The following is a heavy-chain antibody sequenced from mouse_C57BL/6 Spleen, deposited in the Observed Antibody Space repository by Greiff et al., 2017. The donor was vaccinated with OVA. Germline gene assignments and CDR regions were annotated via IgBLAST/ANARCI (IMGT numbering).Heavy chain of an antibody. J-gene: IGHJ3*01. Sequence: VQLQQPGAELVKPGASVKMSCKASGYTFTSYWITWVKQRPGQGLEWIGDIYPGSGSTNYNEKFKSKATLTVDTSSSTAYMQLSSLTSEDSAVYYCARDGSSPAWFAYWGQGTLVTVSA. CDR1: GYTFTSYW. CDR3: ARDGSSPAWFAY. V-gene: IGHV1-55*01. D-gene: IGHD1-1*01. CDR2: IYPGSGST.